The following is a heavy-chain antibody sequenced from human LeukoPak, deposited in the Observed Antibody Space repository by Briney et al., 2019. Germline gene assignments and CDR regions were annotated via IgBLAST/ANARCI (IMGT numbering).Heavy chain of an antibody. CDR3: ARVRHSGYEDYFDY. D-gene: IGHD5-12*01. CDR2: ISAYNGNT. V-gene: IGHV1-18*01. Sequence: ASVKVSCTASGYTFTSYGISWVRQAPEQGLEWMGWISAYNGNTNYAQKFQGRVTMTTDTSTSTAYMELRSLRSDDTAVYYCARVRHSGYEDYFDYWGQGTLVTVSS. CDR1: GYTFTSYG. J-gene: IGHJ4*02.